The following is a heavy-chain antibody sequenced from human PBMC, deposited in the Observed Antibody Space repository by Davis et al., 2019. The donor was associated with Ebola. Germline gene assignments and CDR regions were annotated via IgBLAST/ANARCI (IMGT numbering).Heavy chain of an antibody. CDR2: ISYDGSNK. D-gene: IGHD5-12*01. CDR3: AKEGPYSGYESFDY. J-gene: IGHJ4*02. V-gene: IGHV3-30*18. CDR1: GFTFSSYG. Sequence: PGGSLRLSCAASGFTFSSYGMHWVRQAPGKGLEWVAVISYDGSNKYYADSVKGRLTISRDNSKNTLYLQMNSLRAEDTAVYYCAKEGPYSGYESFDYWGQGTLVTVSS.